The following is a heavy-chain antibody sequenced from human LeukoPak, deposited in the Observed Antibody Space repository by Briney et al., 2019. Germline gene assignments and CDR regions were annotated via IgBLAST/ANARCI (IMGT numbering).Heavy chain of an antibody. CDR1: GFTFSSYA. Sequence: GRSLRLSCAASGFTFSSYAMHWVRQAPGKGLEWVAVISYDGSNKYYADSVKGRFTISRDNSKNTLYLQMNSLRAEDTAVYYCARDIGNSYGSDYWGQGTLVTVSS. CDR2: ISYDGSNK. D-gene: IGHD5-18*01. V-gene: IGHV3-30*04. CDR3: ARDIGNSYGSDY. J-gene: IGHJ4*02.